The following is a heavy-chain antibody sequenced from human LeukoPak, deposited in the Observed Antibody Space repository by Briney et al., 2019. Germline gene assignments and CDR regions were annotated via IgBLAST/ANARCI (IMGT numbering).Heavy chain of an antibody. CDR3: TRGPRPLRYCSGGSCPSYYSGMDV. J-gene: IGHJ6*02. D-gene: IGHD2-15*01. V-gene: IGHV3-30*04. CDR1: GFTFSVYA. CDR2: ISFDGNNK. Sequence: GGSLRLSCAASGFTFSVYAMHWVRLAPGKGLEWVAVISFDGNNKYYADSVKGRFTISRDNSKNTLFLQMNSLRVEDTAVYSCTRGPRPLRYCSGGSCPSYYSGMDVWGLGTTVTVSS.